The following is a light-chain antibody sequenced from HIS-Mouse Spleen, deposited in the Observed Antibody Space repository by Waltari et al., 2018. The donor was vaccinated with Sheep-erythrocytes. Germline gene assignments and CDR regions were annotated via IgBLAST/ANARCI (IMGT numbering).Light chain of an antibody. V-gene: IGLV2-23*01. Sequence: QSALTQPASVSGSPGQSITISCTGTSSDAGRCHLVSCYQPHPGKAPKHIVYEGSKRPSGVSTRFSGSKSGNTASLTISGLQAEDEADYYCCSYAGSSTVFGGGTQLTVL. CDR2: EGS. J-gene: IGLJ7*01. CDR1: SSDAGRCHL. CDR3: CSYAGSSTV.